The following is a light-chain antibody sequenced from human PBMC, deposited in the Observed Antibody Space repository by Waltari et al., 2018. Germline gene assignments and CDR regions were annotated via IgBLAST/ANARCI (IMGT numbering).Light chain of an antibody. V-gene: IGKV3-15*01. CDR2: DAS. Sequence: EIVMTQSPATLSVSPGEKATLSCRASQSVSSNVAWYQKKPGHAPRLLIYDASTRATSIPAKFRGSGSGTEFTLTISSLQSEDFAVYYCQQYNRWPPITFGHGTRLEIK. CDR1: QSVSSN. J-gene: IGKJ5*01. CDR3: QQYNRWPPIT.